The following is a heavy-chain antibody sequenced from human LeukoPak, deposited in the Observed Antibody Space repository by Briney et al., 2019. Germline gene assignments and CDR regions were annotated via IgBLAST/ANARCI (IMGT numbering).Heavy chain of an antibody. CDR3: ARAGGSGKNGNWFDP. CDR1: GYSISSGYY. J-gene: IGHJ5*02. V-gene: IGHV4-38-2*02. CDR2: IYHSGST. Sequence: SETLSLTCTVSGYSISSGYYWGWIRQPPGKGLEWIGSIYHSGSTYYNPSLKSRVTISVDRSKNQFSLKLSSVTAADTAVYYCARAGGSGKNGNWFDPWGQGTLVTVSS. D-gene: IGHD3-10*01.